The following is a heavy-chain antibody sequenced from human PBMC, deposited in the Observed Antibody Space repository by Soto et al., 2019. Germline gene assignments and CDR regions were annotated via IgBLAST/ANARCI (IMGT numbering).Heavy chain of an antibody. Sequence: PSETLSLTCTVSGGSISSYYWSWIRQPPGKGLEWIGYIYYTGSTNYNPSLKSRVTISVDTSKNQFSLKLSSVTAADTAVYYCASTRRDGYNSFDYWGQGTLVTVSS. CDR1: GGSISSYY. CDR2: IYYTGST. CDR3: ASTRRDGYNSFDY. D-gene: IGHD5-12*01. J-gene: IGHJ4*02. V-gene: IGHV4-59*01.